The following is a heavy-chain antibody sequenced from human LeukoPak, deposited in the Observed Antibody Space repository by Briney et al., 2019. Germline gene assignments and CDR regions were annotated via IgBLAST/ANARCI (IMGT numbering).Heavy chain of an antibody. V-gene: IGHV4-61*02. D-gene: IGHD3-16*01. J-gene: IGHJ2*01. CDR1: GGSISSGSYH. CDR3: ARDQGDGYFDL. Sequence: SQTLSLTCTVSGGSISSGSYHWSWIRQPAGKGLEWIGRIYTSGSTNYNPSLKSRVTISVDTSKNQFSLKLSSVTAADTAVYYCARDQGDGYFDLWGRGTLVTVSS. CDR2: IYTSGST.